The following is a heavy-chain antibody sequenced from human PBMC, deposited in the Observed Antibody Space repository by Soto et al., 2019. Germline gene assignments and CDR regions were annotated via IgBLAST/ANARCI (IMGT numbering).Heavy chain of an antibody. V-gene: IGHV4-31*01. J-gene: IGHJ4*02. CDR1: GGSISSGGYY. D-gene: IGHD3-22*01. Sequence: QVQLQESGPGLVKPSQTLSLTCTVSGGSISSGGYYWCWIRQHPGKRLVWVGFIYYSGSTYYNPYLQSPVTIPVDTSKNQFSLKLISATAADTDGHDRARDGSYYYDSSAAIGYWGPGTPVNVSS. CDR2: IYYSGST. CDR3: ARDGSYYYDSSAAIGY.